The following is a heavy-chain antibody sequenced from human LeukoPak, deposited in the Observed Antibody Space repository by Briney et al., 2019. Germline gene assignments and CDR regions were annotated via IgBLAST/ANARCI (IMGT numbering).Heavy chain of an antibody. D-gene: IGHD3-9*01. CDR3: VKDMGFDLLKDAFHV. CDR2: ISWDSGNQ. V-gene: IGHV3-9*01. Sequence: AGRSLRLSCVGSGFSLDDYAMHWVRQVPGKGLEWVSSISWDSGNQAYTDSVKGRFTISRDNGKNSLYLQMNSLRPEDTALYYCVKDMGFDLLKDAFHVWGQGTLVTVSS. J-gene: IGHJ3*01. CDR1: GFSLDDYA.